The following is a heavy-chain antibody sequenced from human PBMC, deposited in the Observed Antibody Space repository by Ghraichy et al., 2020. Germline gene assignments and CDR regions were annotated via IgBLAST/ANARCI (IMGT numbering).Heavy chain of an antibody. Sequence: PETLSLTCTVSGGSISTSSYYWGWIRQPPGRGLEWIGTIYYTGTTYYHPSLKSRVTISVDTSKNHFYLKLSSVTATDTAVYYCARHLLRYQLLDWGQGILVTVSS. CDR1: GGSISTSSYY. CDR3: ARHLLRYQLLD. V-gene: IGHV4-39*01. D-gene: IGHD2-2*01. J-gene: IGHJ4*02. CDR2: IYYTGTT.